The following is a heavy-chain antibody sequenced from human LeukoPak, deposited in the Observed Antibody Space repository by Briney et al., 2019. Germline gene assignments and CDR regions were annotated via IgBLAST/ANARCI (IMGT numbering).Heavy chain of an antibody. J-gene: IGHJ4*02. CDR3: ARETSYYYGSGSYFH. Sequence: PSETLSLTCAVSGYSISSGYYWGWIRQPPGKGLEWIGSIYHSGSNYYNPSLKSRVTISVDTSKNQFSLKLSSVTAADTAVYYCARETSYYYGSGSYFHWGQGTLVTVSS. CDR1: GYSISSGYY. CDR2: IYHSGSN. V-gene: IGHV4-38-2*02. D-gene: IGHD3-10*01.